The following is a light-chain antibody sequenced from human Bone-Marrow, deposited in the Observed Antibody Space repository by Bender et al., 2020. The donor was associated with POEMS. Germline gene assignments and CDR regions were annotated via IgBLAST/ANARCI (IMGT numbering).Light chain of an antibody. CDR2: DDR. V-gene: IGLV3-21*04. CDR3: QVWDSPTDHRV. J-gene: IGLJ3*02. CDR1: NIGEKS. Sequence: SYALTQPPSVSVAPGETARIICGGDNIGEKSVHWYKQEPGLAPVMVTFDDRDRPSGIPDRISGSNSVNTATLPISRVEAGDEADYYCQVWDSPTDHRVFGGGTKLTVL.